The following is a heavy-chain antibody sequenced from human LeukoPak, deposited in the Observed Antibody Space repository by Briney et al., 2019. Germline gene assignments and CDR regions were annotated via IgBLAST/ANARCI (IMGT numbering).Heavy chain of an antibody. V-gene: IGHV1-18*01. CDR3: ASRSGYDYRMGDAFDI. CDR2: ISAYNGNT. CDR1: GYTFTSYG. Sequence: ASVKVSCKASGYTFTSYGISWVRQAPGQGLEWMGWISAYNGNTNYAQKLQGRVTMTTDTSTSTAYMELRSLRSDDTAVYYCASRSGYDYRMGDAFDIWGQGTMVTVSS. D-gene: IGHD5-12*01. J-gene: IGHJ3*02.